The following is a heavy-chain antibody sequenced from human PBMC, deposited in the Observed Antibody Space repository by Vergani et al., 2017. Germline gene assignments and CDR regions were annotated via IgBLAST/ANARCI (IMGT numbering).Heavy chain of an antibody. V-gene: IGHV4-34*01. Sequence: QLQLQESGAGLLKPSETLSLTCAVYGGSFSGYYWSWIRQPPGKGREWIGYIYHSGSTYYNPSLKSRVNISVDRSKNQFSLKLISVTAPDTAVDYGARGLESSTSWSKSCWFDPWGQGTLVTVSS. D-gene: IGHD6-6*01. CDR1: GGSFSGYY. J-gene: IGHJ5*02. CDR2: IYHSGST. CDR3: ARGLESSTSWSKSCWFDP.